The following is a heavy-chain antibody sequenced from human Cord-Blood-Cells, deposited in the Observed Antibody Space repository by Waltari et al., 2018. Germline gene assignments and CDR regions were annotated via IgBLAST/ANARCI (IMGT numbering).Heavy chain of an antibody. D-gene: IGHD6-19*01. CDR3: AREGRYSSVGPDY. Sequence: QVQLVQSGAGVQKLWPSVQVSRKASAYTLTSYDLNRVRHATGQGLGWMGWMNPNSGNTGYAQKFQGRVTMTRNTSISTAYMELSSLRSEDTAVYYCAREGRYSSVGPDYWGQGTLVTVSS. V-gene: IGHV1-8*01. J-gene: IGHJ4*02. CDR2: MNPNSGNT. CDR1: AYTLTSYD.